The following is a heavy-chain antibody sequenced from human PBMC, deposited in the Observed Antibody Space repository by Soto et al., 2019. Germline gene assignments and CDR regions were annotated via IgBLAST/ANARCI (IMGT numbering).Heavy chain of an antibody. CDR2: ISAYNGNT. Sequence: ASLKASFKASVYTFTSYGISCVRQAPGQGLEWIGWISAYNGNTNYAQKLQCRVTMTTDTSTRTAYMELRSLRSDDTAVYYCARESAVAALEPWGQGTLVTVSS. V-gene: IGHV1-18*01. D-gene: IGHD6-19*01. J-gene: IGHJ5*02. CDR3: ARESAVAALEP. CDR1: VYTFTSYG.